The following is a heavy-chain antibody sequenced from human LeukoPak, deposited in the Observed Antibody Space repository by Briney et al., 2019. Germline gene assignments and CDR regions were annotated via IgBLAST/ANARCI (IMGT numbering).Heavy chain of an antibody. Sequence: GGSLRLSCAASGFIFSSYAMSWVRQAPGKGLEWVSVISGSGGTTYYADSVKGRFTISRDNSKSTLYLQMNSLRAEDTAVYYCAKGNGNAATGNVVDYWGQGTLVTVSS. CDR3: AKGNGNAATGNVVDY. D-gene: IGHD6-13*01. CDR1: GFIFSSYA. CDR2: ISGSGGTT. J-gene: IGHJ4*02. V-gene: IGHV3-23*01.